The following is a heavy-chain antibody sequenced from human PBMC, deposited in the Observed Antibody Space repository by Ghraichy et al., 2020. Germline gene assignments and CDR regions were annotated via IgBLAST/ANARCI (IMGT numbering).Heavy chain of an antibody. V-gene: IGHV4-31*03. D-gene: IGHD5-24*01. Sequence: SLNISCQKTSASIHTAGPYSHWISPYAHKGLKWNGHIHYSGSTSYNPSLKSRVAISIDTSKSQVSLNLTSVTAADTAVYYCARDRIGPLNGFGFDPWGQGTLVTVSS. CDR3: ARDRIGPLNGFGFDP. J-gene: IGHJ5*02. CDR1: SASIHTAGPY. CDR2: IHYSGST.